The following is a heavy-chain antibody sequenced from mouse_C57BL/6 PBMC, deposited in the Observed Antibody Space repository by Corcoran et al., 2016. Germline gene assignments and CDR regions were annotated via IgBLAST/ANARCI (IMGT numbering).Heavy chain of an antibody. CDR3: ARGQTYFDY. D-gene: IGHD6-1*01. Sequence: EVQLPQSVPELVKPGASVKISCKASGYTFTDYYMNWVKQSHGKSLEWIGDINPNNGGTSYNQKFKGKATLTVDKSSSTAYMELRSLTSEDSAVYYGARGQTYFDYWGQGTTLTVSS. CDR1: GYTFTDYY. CDR2: INPNNGGT. J-gene: IGHJ2*01. V-gene: IGHV1-26*01.